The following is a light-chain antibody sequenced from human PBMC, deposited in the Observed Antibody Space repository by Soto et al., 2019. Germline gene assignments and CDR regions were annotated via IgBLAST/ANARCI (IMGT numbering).Light chain of an antibody. Sequence: QSALTQPRSVSGSPGQSVTIPCAGTSGDVGGYNYVSWYQHHPSKAPKLMISDVTKRPSGVPDRFSGSKSGNTASLTISGLQAEDEADYYCCSYAGGYTYVFGTGTKVTVL. J-gene: IGLJ1*01. V-gene: IGLV2-11*01. CDR1: SGDVGGYNY. CDR2: DVT. CDR3: CSYAGGYTYV.